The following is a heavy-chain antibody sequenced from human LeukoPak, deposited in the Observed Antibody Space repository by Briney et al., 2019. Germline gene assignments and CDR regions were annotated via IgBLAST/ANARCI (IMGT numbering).Heavy chain of an antibody. CDR1: GFTFSSYG. D-gene: IGHD6-6*01. CDR2: IWYDGSNK. CDR3: AKADYSIAARPVDY. Sequence: PGGSLRLSCAASGFTFSSYGMHWVRQAPGKGLEWVAVIWYDGSNKYYADSVKGRFTISRDNSKNTLYLQMNSLRAEDTAVYYCAKADYSIAARPVDYWGQGTLVTVSS. V-gene: IGHV3-33*06. J-gene: IGHJ4*02.